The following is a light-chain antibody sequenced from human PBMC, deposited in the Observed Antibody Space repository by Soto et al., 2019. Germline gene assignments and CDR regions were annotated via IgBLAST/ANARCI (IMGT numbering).Light chain of an antibody. Sequence: QSALTQPASVSGSPGQSLTISCTGSSSDVGDYNYVSWYQQHPGKAPKLMIYEVTNRPSGVSNRFSGSKSGNTASLTISGLQAEDEADYYCSSYTSRSTLVFGTGTKVTVL. CDR2: EVT. CDR3: SSYTSRSTLV. J-gene: IGLJ1*01. V-gene: IGLV2-14*01. CDR1: SSDVGDYNY.